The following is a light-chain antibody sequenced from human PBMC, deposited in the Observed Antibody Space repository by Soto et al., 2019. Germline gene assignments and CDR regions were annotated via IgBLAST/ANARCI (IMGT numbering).Light chain of an antibody. CDR2: GAS. CDR3: PQYGSSLLMYT. Sequence: EIVLTQSPGTLSLSPGERATLSCRASQSVSSSYLAWYQQKPGQAPRLLIYGASSRATSIPDRFSGSGSGTGFTLTISRLEPEDFAVYYCPQYGSSLLMYTFGQGTKLEIK. J-gene: IGKJ2*01. V-gene: IGKV3-20*01. CDR1: QSVSSSY.